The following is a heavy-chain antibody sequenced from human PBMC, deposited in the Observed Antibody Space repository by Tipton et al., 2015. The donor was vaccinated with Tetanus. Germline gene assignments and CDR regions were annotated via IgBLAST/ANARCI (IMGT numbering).Heavy chain of an antibody. CDR2: IYSDGST. J-gene: IGHJ4*02. CDR3: ARGLGVDY. Sequence: SLRLSCAASGFTVSSYQMTWVRQAPGKGLEWVSVIYSDGSTYYADSVKGRFIISRNNLKNTLSLQMNSLRAEDTAVYYCARGLGVDYWGQGTLVAVSS. CDR1: GFTVSSYQ. D-gene: IGHD7-27*01. V-gene: IGHV3-53*01.